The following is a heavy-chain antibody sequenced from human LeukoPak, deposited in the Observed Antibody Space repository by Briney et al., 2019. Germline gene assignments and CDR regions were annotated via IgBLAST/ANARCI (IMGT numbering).Heavy chain of an antibody. CDR2: FDPEDGET. CDR1: GYTLTELS. Sequence: ASVKVSCKVSGYTLTELSMHWVRQAPGKGLEWMGGFDPEDGETIYAQKFQGRVTMTEDTSTDTAYMELSSLRSEQTAVYYCATLRIAARSYYYYYYMDVWGKGTTVTVSS. V-gene: IGHV1-24*01. CDR3: ATLRIAARSYYYYYYMDV. D-gene: IGHD6-6*01. J-gene: IGHJ6*03.